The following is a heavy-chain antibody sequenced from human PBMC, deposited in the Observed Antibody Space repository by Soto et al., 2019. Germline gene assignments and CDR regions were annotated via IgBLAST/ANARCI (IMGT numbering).Heavy chain of an antibody. CDR2: ISGSGGST. V-gene: IGHV3-23*01. Sequence: LSCAASGFTFSSYAMSWVRQAPGKGLEWVSAISGSGGSTYYADSVKGRFTISRDNSKNTLYLQMNSLRAEDTAVYYCAKSRLDTYYYDSSGYSFDYWGQGXLVTVYS. CDR1: GFTFSSYA. J-gene: IGHJ4*01. CDR3: AKSRLDTYYYDSSGYSFDY. D-gene: IGHD3-22*01.